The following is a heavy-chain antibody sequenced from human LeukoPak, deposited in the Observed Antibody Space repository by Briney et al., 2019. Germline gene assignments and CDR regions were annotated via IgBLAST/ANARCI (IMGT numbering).Heavy chain of an antibody. V-gene: IGHV1-69*13. D-gene: IGHD3-10*01. J-gene: IGHJ4*02. CDR2: IIPIFGTA. CDR3: ARDIWGYYGSGSYIH. Sequence: GASVKVSCKASGGTFSSYAISWVRQAPGHGLEWMGGIIPIFGTANYAQKFLGRVTITADESTSTAYMELNSLRSEDTAVYYCARDIWGYYGSGSYIHWGQGTLVTVSS. CDR1: GGTFSSYA.